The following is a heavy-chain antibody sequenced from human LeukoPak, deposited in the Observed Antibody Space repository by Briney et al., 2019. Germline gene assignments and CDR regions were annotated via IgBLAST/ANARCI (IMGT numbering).Heavy chain of an antibody. D-gene: IGHD6-19*01. CDR2: IIPIFGTA. V-gene: IGHV1-69*06. CDR3: ARSGYSSGLDHAFDI. Sequence: SVKVSCKASGYTFTSYYMHWVRQAPGQGLEWMGGIIPIFGTANYAQKFQGRVTITADKSTSTAYMELSSLRSEDTAVYYCARSGYSSGLDHAFDIWGQGAMVTVSS. J-gene: IGHJ3*02. CDR1: GYTFTSYY.